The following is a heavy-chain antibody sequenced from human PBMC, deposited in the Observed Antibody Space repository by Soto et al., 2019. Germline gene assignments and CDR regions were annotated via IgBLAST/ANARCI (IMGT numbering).Heavy chain of an antibody. CDR1: GFTFSSYG. CDR2: IWYDGSNK. D-gene: IGHD5-12*01. Sequence: QVQLVESGGGVVQPGRSLRLSCAASGFTFSSYGMHWVRQAPGKGLEWVAVIWYDGSNKYYADSVKGRFTISRDNSKNTLYLQMNSLRADDTAVYYWVRSYGGYDITYYYYMDVWGKGTEVTVSS. CDR3: VRSYGGYDITYYYYMDV. V-gene: IGHV3-33*01. J-gene: IGHJ6*03.